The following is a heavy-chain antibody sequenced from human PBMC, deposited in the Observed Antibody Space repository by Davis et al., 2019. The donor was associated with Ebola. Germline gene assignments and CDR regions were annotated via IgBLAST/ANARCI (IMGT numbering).Heavy chain of an antibody. D-gene: IGHD6-19*01. CDR3: ARSVAGFFDH. CDR1: GFTFSSYS. CDR2: ISSSSSTI. J-gene: IGHJ4*02. Sequence: GESLKISCAASGFTFSSYSMNWVRQAPGKGLEWVSYISSSSSTIYYADSVKGRFTISRDNAKNSVYLQMNSLRDEDTAVYYCARSVAGFFDHWGQGTLVTVSS. V-gene: IGHV3-48*02.